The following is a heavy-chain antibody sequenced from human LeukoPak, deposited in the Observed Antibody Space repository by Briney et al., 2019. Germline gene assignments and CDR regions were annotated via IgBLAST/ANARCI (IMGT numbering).Heavy chain of an antibody. CDR2: ISTYNGHT. CDR1: GYTFTSYG. V-gene: IGHV1-18*01. D-gene: IGHD5-18*01. Sequence: GASVKVSCKASGYTFTSYGISWVRQAPGQGLEWMGWISTYNGHTNYAQKIQGRVTMTTDTSTSTAYMELRSLRSDDTAVYYCARDVVGGYSNGSDGFDIWGQGTMVTVSS. CDR3: ARDVVGGYSNGSDGFDI. J-gene: IGHJ3*02.